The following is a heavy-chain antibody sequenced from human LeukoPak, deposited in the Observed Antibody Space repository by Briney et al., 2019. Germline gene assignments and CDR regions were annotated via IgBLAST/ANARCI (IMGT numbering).Heavy chain of an antibody. V-gene: IGHV1-58*01. J-gene: IGHJ3*02. Sequence: ASVKVSCKSSGFSFSNSAVQWVRQARGQRLGWIGWIIVGSGTTNYAQSLQGRLTITRGMSTNTAYMELSSLRSEDTAVYYCAAERYGGISDCCNFEIWGQGTMVTVSS. D-gene: IGHD4-23*01. CDR2: IIVGSGTT. CDR1: GFSFSNSA. CDR3: AAERYGGISDCCNFEI.